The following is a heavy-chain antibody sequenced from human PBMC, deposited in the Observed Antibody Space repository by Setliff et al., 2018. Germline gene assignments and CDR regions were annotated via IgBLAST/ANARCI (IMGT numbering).Heavy chain of an antibody. CDR1: GGSINSMSYY. CDR3: ARDLYCGGHCYQLFDS. Sequence: LSLTCTVSGGSINSMSYYWNWIRQPAGKGLEWIGRIYPSGGTNYNPSLKSRVTISVDTSKNHFSLKLTSVTAADTAVYYCARDLYCGGHCYQLFDSWGQGTLVTVSS. CDR2: IYPSGGT. V-gene: IGHV4-61*02. D-gene: IGHD2-21*02. J-gene: IGHJ4*02.